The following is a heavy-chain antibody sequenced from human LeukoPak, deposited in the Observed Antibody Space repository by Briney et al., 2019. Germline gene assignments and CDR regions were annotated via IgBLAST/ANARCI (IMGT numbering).Heavy chain of an antibody. V-gene: IGHV3-23*01. Sequence: GGSLRLSCAASGFTFSSYWMSWVRQAPGKGLEWVSAISGSGGSTYYADSVKGRFTISRDNSKNTLYLQMNSLRAEDTAVYYCAKDLGGSGTSFDYWGQGTLVTVSS. CDR2: ISGSGGST. D-gene: IGHD3-10*01. CDR3: AKDLGGSGTSFDY. J-gene: IGHJ4*02. CDR1: GFTFSSYW.